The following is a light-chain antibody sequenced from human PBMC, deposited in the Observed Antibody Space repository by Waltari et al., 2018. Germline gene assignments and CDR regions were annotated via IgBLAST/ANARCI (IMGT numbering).Light chain of an antibody. Sequence: QSVLTQPPSVSAAPGQKVTISCSGSSSNIGNNYVSWYQQLPGTAPKLLIYDNNKRPPCIPDLFSGSKSGTSATLGITGLQTGDEADYYCGTWDTSLGAGVFGGGTQSTVL. CDR3: GTWDTSLGAGV. CDR1: SSNIGNNY. J-gene: IGLJ7*01. CDR2: DNN. V-gene: IGLV1-51*01.